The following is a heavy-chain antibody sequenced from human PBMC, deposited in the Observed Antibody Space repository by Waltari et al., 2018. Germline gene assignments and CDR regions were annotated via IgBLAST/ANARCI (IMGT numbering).Heavy chain of an antibody. CDR1: GFPFIRYS. CDR2: ISGSGGST. Sequence: EVQLLESGGGLVRPGGSLWLSCASSGFPFIRYSVSLVRQSPGKGLEWVSAISGSGGSTYYADSVKGRFTISRDNSKNTLYLQMNSLRAEDTAVYYCAKGGHKGSSNLFDYWGQGTLVTVSS. D-gene: IGHD6-6*01. J-gene: IGHJ4*02. CDR3: AKGGHKGSSNLFDY. V-gene: IGHV3-23*01.